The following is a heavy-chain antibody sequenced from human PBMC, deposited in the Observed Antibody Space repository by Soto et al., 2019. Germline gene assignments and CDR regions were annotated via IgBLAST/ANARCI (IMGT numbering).Heavy chain of an antibody. Sequence: NPXETLGLTCNMSGDSYSISTYSWSWIRPPPGKALQWIGFIYQSGVTSYNPSLASRVSISLDRSNNQCSLKLKSVTAADTAVYFCPGMPYTSGLRFDPWGPGTLVTVSS. CDR2: IYQSGVT. D-gene: IGHD6-19*01. V-gene: IGHV4-30-2*01. CDR1: GDSYSISTYS. CDR3: PGMPYTSGLRFDP. J-gene: IGHJ5*02.